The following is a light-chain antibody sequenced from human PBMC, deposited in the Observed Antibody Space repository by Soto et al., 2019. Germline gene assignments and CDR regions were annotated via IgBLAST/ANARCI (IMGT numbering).Light chain of an antibody. V-gene: IGLV1-40*01. CDR2: GNN. CDR1: SSKIGAGYD. Sequence: QSVLTQPPSVSWAPGQRVTISCTGSSSKIGAGYDVHWYQQLPGTAPKLLIYGNNNRPSGVPDRFSGSKSGTSASLAITGLQAEDEADYYCQSYDSSLSGSNVFGTGTKVTVL. CDR3: QSYDSSLSGSNV. J-gene: IGLJ1*01.